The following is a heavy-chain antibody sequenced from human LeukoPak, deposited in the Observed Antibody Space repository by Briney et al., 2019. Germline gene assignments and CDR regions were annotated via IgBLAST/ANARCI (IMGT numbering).Heavy chain of an antibody. J-gene: IGHJ6*03. Sequence: SETLSLTCTVSGGSISSSSCYWGWIRQPPGKGLEWIGSIYYSGSTYYNPSLKSRVTISVDTSKNQFSLKLSSVTAADTAVYYCASSPPVRFLEWLLRPESWYYYYYMDVWGKGTTVTVSS. D-gene: IGHD3-3*01. V-gene: IGHV4-39*07. CDR2: IYYSGST. CDR1: GGSISSSSCY. CDR3: ASSPPVRFLEWLLRPESWYYYYYMDV.